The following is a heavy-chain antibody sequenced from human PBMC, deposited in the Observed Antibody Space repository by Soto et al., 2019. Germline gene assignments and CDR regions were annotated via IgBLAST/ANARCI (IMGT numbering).Heavy chain of an antibody. J-gene: IGHJ6*02. CDR3: ARRDQIAYYYGMDV. Sequence: EVQLVESGGGLVQPGGSLRLSCAASAFTFSSYWMNWVRQAPGKGPVWVSRINSDGSITGYADSVKGRFTISRDNAKNTRYLQMNRLSAEDTAVYYCARRDQIAYYYGMDVWGQGTTVTVSS. CDR2: INSDGSIT. D-gene: IGHD2-21*01. CDR1: AFTFSSYW. V-gene: IGHV3-74*01.